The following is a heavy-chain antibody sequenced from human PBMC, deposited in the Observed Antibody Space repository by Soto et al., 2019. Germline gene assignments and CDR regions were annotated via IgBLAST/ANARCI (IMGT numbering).Heavy chain of an antibody. CDR1: VGSMSSNY. Sequence: SETLSLTCTVSVGSMSSNYWSWVRQPPGKGLEWIGYSYYTGSTNYNPSLKSRVTISVDTSKNQFSLKLSSVTTADTALYFCARGLGKLDYWGQGTPVTVSS. J-gene: IGHJ4*02. V-gene: IGHV4-59*01. CDR2: SYYTGST. D-gene: IGHD3-16*01. CDR3: ARGLGKLDY.